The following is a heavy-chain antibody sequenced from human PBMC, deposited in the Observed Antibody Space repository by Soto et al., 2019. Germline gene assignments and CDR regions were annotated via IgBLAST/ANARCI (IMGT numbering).Heavy chain of an antibody. D-gene: IGHD3-10*01. CDR2: ISYDGSNK. CDR3: AREKTGGSGSESFEALGMDV. CDR1: GFTFSSYA. V-gene: IGHV3-30-3*01. J-gene: IGHJ6*02. Sequence: GGSLRLSCAASGFTFSSYAMHWVRQAPGKGLEWVAVISYDGSNKYYADSVKGRFTISRDNSKNTLYLQMNSLRAEDTAVYYCAREKTGGSGSESFEALGMDVWGQGTTVTVSS.